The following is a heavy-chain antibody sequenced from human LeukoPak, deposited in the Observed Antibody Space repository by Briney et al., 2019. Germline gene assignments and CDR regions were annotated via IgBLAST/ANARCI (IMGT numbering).Heavy chain of an antibody. J-gene: IGHJ4*02. CDR3: ACRAVAGTFDY. V-gene: IGHV4-4*07. CDR2: IYTSGST. Sequence: SETLSLTCTVSGGSISSYYWSWIRQPAGKGLEWIGRIYTSGSTNYNPSLKSRVTISVDTSKNQFSLKLSSVTAADTAVYCCACRAVAGTFDYWGQGTLVTVSS. CDR1: GGSISSYY. D-gene: IGHD6-19*01.